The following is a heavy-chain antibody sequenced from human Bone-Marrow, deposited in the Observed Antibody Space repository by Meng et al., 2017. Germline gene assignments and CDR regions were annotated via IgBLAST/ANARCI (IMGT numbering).Heavy chain of an antibody. J-gene: IGHJ4*02. V-gene: IGHV3-7*01. D-gene: IGHD6-13*01. CDR2: INQDGSVK. CDR1: GFPFINYG. CDR3: ARLGYSSSSFDY. Sequence: GESLKISCAASGFPFINYGMTWVRQAPGKGLEWVVNINQDGSVKYFVDSAKGRFTISRDNAKNSLYLYMNSLRVEDTAVYFCARLGYSSSSFDYWGQGTLVTVSS.